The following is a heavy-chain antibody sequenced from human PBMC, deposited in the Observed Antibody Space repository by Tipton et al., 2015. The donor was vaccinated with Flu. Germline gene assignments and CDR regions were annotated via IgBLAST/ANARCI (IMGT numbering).Heavy chain of an antibody. Sequence: TLSLTCSVSGDSVGSDYYWGWIRQTPGKVLEWIGNIFHTGTTYYNPSLKGRVAISVDTSKDRFSLQLKSMTVADTAVYYGARSVSGEMAYLMAPGEWGQGALVSVSS. J-gene: IGHJ4*02. CDR3: ARSVSGEMAYLMAPGE. V-gene: IGHV4-38-2*01. CDR2: IFHTGTT. D-gene: IGHD2-15*01. CDR1: GDSVGSDYY.